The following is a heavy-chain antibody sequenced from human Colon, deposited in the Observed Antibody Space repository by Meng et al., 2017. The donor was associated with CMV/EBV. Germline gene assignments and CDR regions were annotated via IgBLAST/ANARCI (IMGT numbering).Heavy chain of an antibody. CDR2: IYYSGST. D-gene: IGHD3-3*01. CDR3: ARQFDLWSGLNFDY. J-gene: IGHJ4*02. Sequence: SETLSLTCTVSGGSISSSSYYWGWIRQPPGKGLEWIGSIYYSGSTYYNPSLKSRVTISVDTSKNQFSLKLSSVTAADTAVYYCARQFDLWSGLNFDYWGQGTLVTVSS. V-gene: IGHV4-39*07. CDR1: GGSISSSSYY.